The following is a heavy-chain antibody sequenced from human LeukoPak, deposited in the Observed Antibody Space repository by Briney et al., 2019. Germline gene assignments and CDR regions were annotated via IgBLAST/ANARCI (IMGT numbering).Heavy chain of an antibody. V-gene: IGHV4-34*01. J-gene: IGHJ4*02. CDR2: INHSGST. Sequence: SETLSLTCAVYGGSFSGYYWSWIRQPPGKGVEGIGEINHSGSTNYNPSLKSRVTISVDTSKNQFSLKLSSVNAAATDVYSCARGIPARYCSSTSCYEYFDYWGQGTLVTVSS. CDR3: ARGIPARYCSSTSCYEYFDY. CDR1: GGSFSGYY. D-gene: IGHD2-2*01.